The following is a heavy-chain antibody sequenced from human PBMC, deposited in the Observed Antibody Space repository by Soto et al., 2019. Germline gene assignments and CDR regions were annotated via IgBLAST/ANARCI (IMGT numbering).Heavy chain of an antibody. V-gene: IGHV5-51*01. CDR1: GYSFTSSW. CDR3: ARTPAYSYGMDV. Sequence: GESLKISCKGSGYSFTSSWISWVRQMPGKGPACMGIIYPGDSDTTYSPSFHRHVTTSADKSISTAYLQWSSLKASDTAMYYGARTPAYSYGMDVWGQGTTVKVSS. J-gene: IGHJ6*02. CDR2: IYPGDSDT.